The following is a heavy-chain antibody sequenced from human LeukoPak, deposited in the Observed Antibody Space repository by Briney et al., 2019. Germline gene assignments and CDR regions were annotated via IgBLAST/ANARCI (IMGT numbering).Heavy chain of an antibody. D-gene: IGHD3-3*01. CDR2: ISYDGSNK. CDR3: NFWRY. J-gene: IGHJ4*02. CDR1: GFTFSSYA. Sequence: GGSLRLSCAASGFTFSSYAMHWVRQAPGKGLEWVAVISYDGSNKYYADSVKGRFTISRDNSKNTLYLQMNSLRAEDTAVYYCNFWRYWGQGTLVTVSS. V-gene: IGHV3-30-3*01.